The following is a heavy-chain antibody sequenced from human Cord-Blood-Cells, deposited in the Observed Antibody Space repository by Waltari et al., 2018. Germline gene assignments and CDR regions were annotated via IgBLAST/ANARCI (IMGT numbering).Heavy chain of an antibody. CDR3: AKVAIDARSFDY. J-gene: IGHJ4*01. CDR1: GGPICSYY. CDR2: IYYSGST. V-gene: IGHV4-59*08. D-gene: IGHD2-15*01. Sequence: QVQLQESGPGLVKPSETLSLTCTVSGGPICSYYWSWIRQPPGKGLEWIGYIYYSGSTNYNPSLKSRVTISVDTSKNQFSLKLSSVTAADTAVYYCAKVAIDARSFDYWGQEPWSPSPQ.